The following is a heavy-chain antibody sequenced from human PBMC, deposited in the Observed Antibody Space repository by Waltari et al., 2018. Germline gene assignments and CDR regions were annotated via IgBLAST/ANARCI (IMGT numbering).Heavy chain of an antibody. V-gene: IGHV3-74*01. J-gene: IGHJ2*01. Sequence: EVQLVESGGGLVQPGGSLRLSCAASGFTYGMYWMHWVRQYPGKGLVWVSRSNSDGSSTSYADSVKGRFTISKDNAKNTVYLQMNSLRAEDTAIYYCARGARRTTVTTGWWYFDLWGRGTLVTVSS. CDR1: GFTYGMYW. D-gene: IGHD4-17*01. CDR2: SNSDGSST. CDR3: ARGARRTTVTTGWWYFDL.